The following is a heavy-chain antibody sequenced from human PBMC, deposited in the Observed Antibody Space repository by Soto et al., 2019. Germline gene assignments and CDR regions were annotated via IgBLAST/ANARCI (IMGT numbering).Heavy chain of an antibody. J-gene: IGHJ4*02. CDR3: ARPDYGSGSYPDY. D-gene: IGHD3-10*01. Sequence: QVQLVESGGGVVQPGRSLRLSCAASGFTFSSYAMHWVRQAPGKGLEWVAVITYDGGNKYYADSVKGRFTISRDNSKNTLYLQINSLRVEDTAVYYGARPDYGSGSYPDYGGQGTLVTVSS. CDR1: GFTFSSYA. CDR2: ITYDGGNK. V-gene: IGHV3-30-3*01.